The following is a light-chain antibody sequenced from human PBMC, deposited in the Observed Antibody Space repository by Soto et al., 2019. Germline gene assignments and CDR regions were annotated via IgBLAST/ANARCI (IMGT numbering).Light chain of an antibody. CDR1: SSNIGSNT. CDR3: AAWDDSLNAYV. V-gene: IGLV1-44*01. J-gene: IGLJ1*01. CDR2: SNN. Sequence: QSLLTQPPSASGTPGQRVTISCSGSSSNIGSNTVNWYQQLPGTAPKLLIYSNNERPSGVPDRFSGSKSGTSASLAISGLQSEDEADFYCAAWDDSLNAYVIGTGT.